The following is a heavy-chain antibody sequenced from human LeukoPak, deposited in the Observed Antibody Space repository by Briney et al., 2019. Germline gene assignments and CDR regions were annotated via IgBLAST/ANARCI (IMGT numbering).Heavy chain of an antibody. J-gene: IGHJ6*02. V-gene: IGHV3-9*01. CDR2: ISWNSGSI. Sequence: GRSLRLSCAASGFTFDDYAMHWVRQAPGKGLEWVSGISWNSGSIGYADSAKGRFTISRDNAKNSLYLQMNSLRAEDTALYYCAKDLAVAGTGYYGMDVWGQGTTVTVSS. CDR3: AKDLAVAGTGYYGMDV. CDR1: GFTFDDYA. D-gene: IGHD6-19*01.